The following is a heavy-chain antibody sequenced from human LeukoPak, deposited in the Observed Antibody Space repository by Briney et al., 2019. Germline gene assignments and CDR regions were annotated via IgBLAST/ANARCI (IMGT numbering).Heavy chain of an antibody. CDR3: ARDLGWLQSDY. D-gene: IGHD5-24*01. J-gene: IGHJ4*02. Sequence: GGSLRLSCVASGFSFSDHWMNWFRQAPGRGLEWVATIKKDGSEQYYVDSMKGRLTISRDNAKNSVYLQIHNLRAEDTAVYYCARDLGWLQSDYWGQGTLVTVSS. V-gene: IGHV3-7*01. CDR1: GFSFSDHW. CDR2: IKKDGSEQ.